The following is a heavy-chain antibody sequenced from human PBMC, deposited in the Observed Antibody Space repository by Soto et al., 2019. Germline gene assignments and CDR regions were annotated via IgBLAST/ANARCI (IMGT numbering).Heavy chain of an antibody. CDR1: GGSISSGGYY. V-gene: IGHV4-31*03. D-gene: IGHD3-22*01. J-gene: IGHJ4*02. CDR2: IYYSGST. Sequence: QVQLQESGPGLVKPSQTLSLTCTVSGGSISSGGYYWSWIRQHPGKGLEWIGYIYYSGSTYYNPSLKSRVTISVDTSKNHFSLKLSSVTAADTAVYYCARRSQGYYDSSGYYYVRSFDYWGQGTLVTVSS. CDR3: ARRSQGYYDSSGYYYVRSFDY.